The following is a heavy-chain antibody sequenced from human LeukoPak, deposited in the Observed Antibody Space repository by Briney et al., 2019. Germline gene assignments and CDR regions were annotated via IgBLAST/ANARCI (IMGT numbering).Heavy chain of an antibody. J-gene: IGHJ6*03. D-gene: IGHD3-10*01. CDR1: GGSISSSSYY. V-gene: IGHV4-39*07. Sequence: SETLSLTCTVSGGSISSSSYYWGWIRQPPGKGLEWIGSIYYSGSTYYNPSLKSRVTISVDTSNNQLSLQLTSVTAADTAVYYCARVMGASWFFYLDVWGEGTTVIVSS. CDR3: ARVMGASWFFYLDV. CDR2: IYYSGST.